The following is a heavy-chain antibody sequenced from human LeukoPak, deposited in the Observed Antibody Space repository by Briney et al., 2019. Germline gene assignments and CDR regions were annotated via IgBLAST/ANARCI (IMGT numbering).Heavy chain of an antibody. V-gene: IGHV1-18*01. J-gene: IGHJ4*02. CDR2: ISAYNGNT. CDR1: GYTFTSYG. Sequence: VASVKVSCKASGYTFTSYGISWVRQAPGQGLEWMGWISAYNGNTNYAQKLQGRVTMTTDTSTSTAYMELRSLRSDDTAVYYCARDHKPLRAAAPPEYFDYWGQGTLVTVSS. CDR3: ARDHKPLRAAAPPEYFDY. D-gene: IGHD6-13*01.